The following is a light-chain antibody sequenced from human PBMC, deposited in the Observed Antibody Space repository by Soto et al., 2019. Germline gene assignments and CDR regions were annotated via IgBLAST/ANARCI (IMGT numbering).Light chain of an antibody. CDR1: SSDVGSYNR. CDR3: SSYTSSSTVV. Sequence: QSALTQPPSESGSRGQSVTISCTGTSSDVGSYNRVSWYQQPPGTAPKLMIYEVSNRPSGVPDRFSGSKSGNTASLTISGLQAEDEADYYCSSYTSSSTVVFGGGTKLTVL. CDR2: EVS. V-gene: IGLV2-18*02. J-gene: IGLJ2*01.